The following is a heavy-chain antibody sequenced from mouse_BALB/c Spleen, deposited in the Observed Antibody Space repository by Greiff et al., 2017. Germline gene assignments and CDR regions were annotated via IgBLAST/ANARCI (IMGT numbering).Heavy chain of an antibody. J-gene: IGHJ4*01. D-gene: IGHD2-10*02. CDR2: ISYSGST. CDR3: ARNVYGNYAMDY. V-gene: IGHV3-2*02. Sequence: EVKLQESGPGLVKPSQSLSLTCTVTGYSITSDYAWNWIRQFPGNKLEWMGYISYSGSTSYNPSLKSRISITRDTSKNQFFLQLNSVTTEDTATYYCARNVYGNYAMDYWGQGTSVTVSS. CDR1: GYSITSDYA.